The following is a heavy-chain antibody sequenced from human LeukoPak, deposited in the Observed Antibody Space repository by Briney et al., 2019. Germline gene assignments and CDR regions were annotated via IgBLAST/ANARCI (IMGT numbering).Heavy chain of an antibody. CDR3: ARSARYYDFWSGCWFDP. V-gene: IGHV4-34*01. CDR2: INHSGNT. D-gene: IGHD3-3*01. Sequence: SETLSLTCAVYGGSFSGYYWSWIRQPPGKGLEWIGEINHSGNTNYNPSLKSRVTISVDTSKNQFSLKLSSVTAADTAVYYCARSARYYDFWSGCWFDPWGQGTLVTVSS. J-gene: IGHJ5*02. CDR1: GGSFSGYY.